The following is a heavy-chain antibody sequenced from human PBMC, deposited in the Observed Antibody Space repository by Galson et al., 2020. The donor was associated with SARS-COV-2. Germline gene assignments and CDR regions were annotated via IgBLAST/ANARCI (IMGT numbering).Heavy chain of an antibody. D-gene: IGHD3-22*01. CDR1: GDSISSGNYY. V-gene: IGHV4-39*01. CDR3: ARRAYDSSGGYFDY. Sequence: SETLSLTCTVSGDSISSGNYYWGWIRQHPGKGLEWIGSIYYSGSTYYNPSLKSRVTVSVDTSKNQFSLRLGSVTAADTAVYYCARRAYDSSGGYFDYWGQGTLVTVSS. J-gene: IGHJ4*02. CDR2: IYYSGST.